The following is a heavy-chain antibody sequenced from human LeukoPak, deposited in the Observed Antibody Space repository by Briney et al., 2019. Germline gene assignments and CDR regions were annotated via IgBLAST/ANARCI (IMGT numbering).Heavy chain of an antibody. CDR3: ASRLYCSNTRCRNFPFAY. V-gene: IGHV1-69*01. D-gene: IGHD2-2*01. Sequence: AVKVSCKASGGTFSSYAINWVRQAPGQGLEWMGGIIPIFGTANYAQKCQDRVTITADESTSTAYIELSSLRSEDTAIYYCASRLYCSNTRCRNFPFAYWGQGTLVTVSS. CDR1: GGTFSSYA. J-gene: IGHJ4*02. CDR2: IIPIFGTA.